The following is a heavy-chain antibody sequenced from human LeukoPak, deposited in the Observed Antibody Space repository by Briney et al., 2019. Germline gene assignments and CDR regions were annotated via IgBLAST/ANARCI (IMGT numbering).Heavy chain of an antibody. D-gene: IGHD3-22*01. J-gene: IGHJ4*02. CDR1: GYTFTSYA. Sequence: ASVKVSCKASGYTFTSYAMHWVRQAPGQRLEWMGWINAGNGNTKYSQKFQGRVTITRDTSASTAYMELSSLRSEDTAVYYCARVGPRHYYDSSGYYSDYWGQGTLVTVSS. CDR2: INAGNGNT. CDR3: ARVGPRHYYDSSGYYSDY. V-gene: IGHV1-3*01.